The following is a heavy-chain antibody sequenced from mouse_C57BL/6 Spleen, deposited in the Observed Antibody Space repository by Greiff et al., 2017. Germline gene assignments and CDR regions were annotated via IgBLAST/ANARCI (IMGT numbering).Heavy chain of an antibody. D-gene: IGHD2-14*01. J-gene: IGHJ2*01. Sequence: EVKLVESGGGLVKPGGSLKLSCAASGFPFSSYAMSWVRQTPEKRLEWVATISDGGSYTYYPDNVKGRFTISRDNAKNNLYLQMSHLKSEDTAMYYCARDGGNYLDYWGQGTTLTVSS. CDR3: ARDGGNYLDY. V-gene: IGHV5-4*01. CDR2: ISDGGSYT. CDR1: GFPFSSYA.